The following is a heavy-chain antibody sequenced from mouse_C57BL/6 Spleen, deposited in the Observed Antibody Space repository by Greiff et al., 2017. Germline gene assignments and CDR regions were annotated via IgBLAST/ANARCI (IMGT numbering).Heavy chain of an antibody. J-gene: IGHJ4*01. CDR3: AVIYYGSYAMDY. V-gene: IGHV1-18*01. CDR1: GYSFTDYN. D-gene: IGHD2-1*01. CDR2: INPNNGGT. Sequence: VQLQQSGPELVKPGASVKISCKASGYSFTDYNMDWVKQSHGKSLEWIGDINPNNGGTIYNQKFKGKATFTVDKSSSTAYMELRSLTSEDTAVYYCAVIYYGSYAMDYWGQGTSVTVSS.